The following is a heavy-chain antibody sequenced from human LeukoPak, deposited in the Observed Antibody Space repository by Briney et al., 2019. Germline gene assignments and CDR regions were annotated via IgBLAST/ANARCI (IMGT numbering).Heavy chain of an antibody. D-gene: IGHD6-19*01. J-gene: IGHJ6*02. CDR1: GFTFSSYS. CDR3: AKQVAGRAPGYYGMDV. Sequence: GGSLRLSCAASGFTFSSYSMNWVRQAPGERLEWVSSISSSSSYIYYADSVKGRFTISRDNSKNTLYLQMNSLRAEDTAVYYCAKQVAGRAPGYYGMDVWGQGTTVTVSS. V-gene: IGHV3-21*04. CDR2: ISSSSSYI.